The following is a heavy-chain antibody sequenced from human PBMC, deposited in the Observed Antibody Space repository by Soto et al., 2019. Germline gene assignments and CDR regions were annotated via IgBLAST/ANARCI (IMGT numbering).Heavy chain of an antibody. V-gene: IGHV3-30*18. D-gene: IGHD1-1*01. J-gene: IGHJ6*02. Sequence: QVQLVESGGGVVQPGRSLRLSCAASGFTFSSYGMHWVRQAPGKGLEWVAVISYDGSNKYYEDSVKGRFTISRDNSKKPMYLKMNGLRTEDNAVYYCAKDRGWMAERYYYGMDVWGQGTTVTVSS. CDR2: ISYDGSNK. CDR1: GFTFSSYG. CDR3: AKDRGWMAERYYYGMDV.